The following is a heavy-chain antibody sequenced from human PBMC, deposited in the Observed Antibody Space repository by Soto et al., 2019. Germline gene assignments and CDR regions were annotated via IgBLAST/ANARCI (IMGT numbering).Heavy chain of an antibody. CDR3: ASVGYTAMDPFDT. CDR2: ISSSGSTI. CDR1: GFTFSSYE. Sequence: HPGGSLRLSCAASGFTFSSYEMSWVRQAPGKGLEWVSYISSSGSTIYYADSVKGRFTISRDNAKNSLYLQMNSLRAEDTAVYYCASVGYTAMDPFDTWRQGTMATVSS. D-gene: IGHD5-18*01. J-gene: IGHJ3*02. V-gene: IGHV3-48*03.